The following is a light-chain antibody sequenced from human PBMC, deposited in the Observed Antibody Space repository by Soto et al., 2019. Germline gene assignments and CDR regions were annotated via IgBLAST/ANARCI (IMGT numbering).Light chain of an antibody. CDR2: DAS. CDR1: QSVSSY. Sequence: EIVLTESPATLSLSPGERATLFCGASQSVSSYLAWYQQKPGQAPRLLIYDASNRATGIPARFSGSGSGTDFSLTISSLEPEDFAVYYCQQRSDWPRTFGQGTKVDIK. CDR3: QQRSDWPRT. V-gene: IGKV3-11*01. J-gene: IGKJ1*01.